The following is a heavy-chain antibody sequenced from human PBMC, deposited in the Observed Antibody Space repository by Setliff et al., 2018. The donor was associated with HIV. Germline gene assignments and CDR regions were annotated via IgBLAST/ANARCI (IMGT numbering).Heavy chain of an antibody. J-gene: IGHJ6*03. V-gene: IGHV4-34*01. CDR3: ARDRSNWNYGKNYMDV. Sequence: LSLTCAVFGESVSGYYWSWIRQPPGKGLEWIGEINHTGSTNYNPSLKSRVTISVDTSKNQFSLKLSSVTAADTAVYYCARDRSNWNYGKNYMDVWGKGTTVTVSS. CDR1: GESVSGYY. CDR2: INHTGST. D-gene: IGHD1-7*01.